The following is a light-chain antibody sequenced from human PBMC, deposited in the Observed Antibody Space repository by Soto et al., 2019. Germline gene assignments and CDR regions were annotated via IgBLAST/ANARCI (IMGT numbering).Light chain of an antibody. CDR2: AAS. Sequence: DIQLTQSPSFLSASVGDRVTITCRASQGISRILAWYQQKPGKAPELLIFAASTLQNGVPSRFSGSGSGTEFSLTISSLQPEDFATYYCLHLNSYSPDTFGPGTKVDVK. CDR3: LHLNSYSPDT. J-gene: IGKJ3*01. V-gene: IGKV1-9*01. CDR1: QGISRI.